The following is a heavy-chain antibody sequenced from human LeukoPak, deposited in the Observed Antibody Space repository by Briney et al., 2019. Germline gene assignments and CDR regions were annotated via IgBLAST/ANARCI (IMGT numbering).Heavy chain of an antibody. Sequence: GGSLRLSCAASGFTFSSYSMNWVRQAPGKGLEWVSYISSSSSTIYYADSVEGRFTISRDNAKNSLYLQMNSLRAEDTAVYYCARGWGSYRYTGIFDYWGQGTLVTVSS. CDR2: ISSSSSTI. CDR3: ARGWGSYRYTGIFDY. D-gene: IGHD1-26*01. CDR1: GFTFSSYS. J-gene: IGHJ4*02. V-gene: IGHV3-48*01.